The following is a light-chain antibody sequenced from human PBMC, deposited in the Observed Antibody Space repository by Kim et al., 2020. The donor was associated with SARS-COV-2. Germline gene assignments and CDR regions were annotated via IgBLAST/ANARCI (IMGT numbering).Light chain of an antibody. Sequence: SSELTQDPAVSVALGQTVRITCQGDSLRSYYASWYQQKPGQAPVLVIYGKNNRPSGIPDRFSGSSSGNTASLTITGVQAEDEADYYCNSRDSSGNHLGVFGTGTKVTVL. CDR1: SLRSYY. V-gene: IGLV3-19*01. CDR2: GKN. J-gene: IGLJ1*01. CDR3: NSRDSSGNHLGV.